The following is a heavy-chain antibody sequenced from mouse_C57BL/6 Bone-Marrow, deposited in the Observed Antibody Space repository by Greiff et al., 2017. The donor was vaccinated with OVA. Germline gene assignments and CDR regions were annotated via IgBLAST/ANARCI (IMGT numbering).Heavy chain of an antibody. Sequence: EVQLVESGAELVRPGASVKLSCTASGFNIKDDYMHWVKQRPEQGLEWIGWIDPENGDTEYASKFQGKATITADTSSNTAYLQLSSLTSEDTAVYYCTTGATVADWYFDVWGTGTTVTVSS. CDR2: IDPENGDT. D-gene: IGHD1-1*01. J-gene: IGHJ1*03. V-gene: IGHV14-4*01. CDR3: TTGATVADWYFDV. CDR1: GFNIKDDY.